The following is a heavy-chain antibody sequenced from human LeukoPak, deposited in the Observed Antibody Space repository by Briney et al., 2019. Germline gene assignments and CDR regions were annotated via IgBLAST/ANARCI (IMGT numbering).Heavy chain of an antibody. CDR1: GFTFSSYA. CDR3: ARAPYDSRGYVFDH. Sequence: GGSLRLSCAASGFTFSSYAMHWVRQAPGKGLEWVAVISYDGSNKYYADSVKGRFTISRDNSENTLYLQMNSLRAEDTAVYYCARAPYDSRGYVFDHWGQGTVVTVSS. D-gene: IGHD3-22*01. CDR2: ISYDGSNK. J-gene: IGHJ4*02. V-gene: IGHV3-30*01.